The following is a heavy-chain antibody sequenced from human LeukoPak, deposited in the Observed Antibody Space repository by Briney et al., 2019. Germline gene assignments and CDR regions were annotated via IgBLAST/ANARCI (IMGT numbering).Heavy chain of an antibody. D-gene: IGHD3-22*01. CDR1: GFTFSSYG. CDR3: ARLDSSGYYFGY. J-gene: IGHJ4*02. CDR2: IWYDGSNK. Sequence: PGRSLRLSCAASGFTFSSYGMHWVRQAPGKGLEWVAVIWYDGSNKYYADSVKGRFTISRDNSKNTLYLQMNSLRAEDTAVYYCARLDSSGYYFGYWGQGTLVTVSS. V-gene: IGHV3-33*01.